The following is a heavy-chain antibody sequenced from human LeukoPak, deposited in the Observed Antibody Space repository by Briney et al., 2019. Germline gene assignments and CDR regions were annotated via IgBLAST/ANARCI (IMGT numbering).Heavy chain of an antibody. CDR3: ARGGSSSGNYYYYMDV. CDR2: INHSGST. D-gene: IGHD6-6*01. CDR1: GGSFSGYY. Sequence: SDTLSLTCAVYGGSFSGYYWSWIRQPPGKWLEWIGEINHSGSTKYNPSLKRRVTISVDPSKNQFSLKLSSVTAADTAVYYCARGGSSSGNYYYYMDVWGKGTTVTVSS. J-gene: IGHJ6*03. V-gene: IGHV4-34*01.